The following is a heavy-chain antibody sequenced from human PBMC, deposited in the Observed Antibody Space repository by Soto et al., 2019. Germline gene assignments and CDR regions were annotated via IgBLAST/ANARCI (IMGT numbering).Heavy chain of an antibody. Sequence: VQLVQSGPEVKKPGASVKVSCKASGYTFTSFGITWVRQAPGQDLEWMGWISAYNGDTNYSPRLQGRVTMTTDTSTSTVYMELKSLKSDDTAVYYCARDQEYSTSGLYWFELWGQGTLVTVSS. D-gene: IGHD6-6*01. CDR3: ARDQEYSTSGLYWFEL. J-gene: IGHJ5*02. CDR2: ISAYNGDT. V-gene: IGHV1-18*04. CDR1: GYTFTSFG.